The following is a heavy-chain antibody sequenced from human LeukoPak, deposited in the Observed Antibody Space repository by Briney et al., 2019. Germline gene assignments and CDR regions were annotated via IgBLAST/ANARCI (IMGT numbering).Heavy chain of an antibody. J-gene: IGHJ5*02. CDR3: ANPGGFTVTGDH. V-gene: IGHV3-23*01. CDR1: GFTFSSYA. D-gene: IGHD4-17*01. Sequence: GGSLRLSCAASGFTFSSYAMSWVRQAPGKGLEWVSAISGSGGSTYYADSVKGRFTISRDNSKNTLYLQMNSLRAEDTAVYYCANPGGFTVTGDHWGQGTLVTVSS. CDR2: ISGSGGST.